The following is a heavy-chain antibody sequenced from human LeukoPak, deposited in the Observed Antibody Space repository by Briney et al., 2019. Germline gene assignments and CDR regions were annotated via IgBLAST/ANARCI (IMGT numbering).Heavy chain of an antibody. CDR2: ISYDGSNK. J-gene: IGHJ4*02. Sequence: PGGSLRLSCAAFGFTFSSHAMHWVRQAPGKGLKWVAVISYDGSNKYHADSVKGRFTISRDNSKNTLYLQMNRLRAEDTAVYYCARDWAGSSSRDYYFDYWGQGTLVTVSS. V-gene: IGHV3-30*04. CDR3: ARDWAGSSSRDYYFDY. D-gene: IGHD6-13*01. CDR1: GFTFSSHA.